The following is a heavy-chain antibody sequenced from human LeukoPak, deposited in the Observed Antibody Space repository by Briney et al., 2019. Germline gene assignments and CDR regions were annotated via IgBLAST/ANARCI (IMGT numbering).Heavy chain of an antibody. CDR3: ARDQYSYAHAAH. CDR1: GFTVSSNY. J-gene: IGHJ4*02. Sequence: GGSLRLSCAASGFTVSSNYMSWIRQAPGKGLEWVSVIYSGGTTYYADSVKGRFTISRDNSKNTLHLQMNSLRAEDTAVYYCARDQYSYAHAAHWGQGTLVTVSS. D-gene: IGHD5-18*01. CDR2: IYSGGTT. V-gene: IGHV3-66*01.